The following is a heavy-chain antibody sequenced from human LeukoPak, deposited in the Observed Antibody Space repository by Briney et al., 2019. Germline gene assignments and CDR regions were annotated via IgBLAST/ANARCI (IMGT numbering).Heavy chain of an antibody. CDR1: GDSVSSNGVA. V-gene: IGHV6-1*01. CDR3: TRGRNSAFDY. CDR2: TYYGSKWSN. D-gene: IGHD1-14*01. Sequence: QTLSLTCVISGDSVSSNGVAWNWVRQSPSRGLEWLGRTYYGSKWSNDYALSVKSRITINPDTSKNQFSLQLNSVTPEDTAVYYCTRGRNSAFDYWGQGTLVTVSS. J-gene: IGHJ4*02.